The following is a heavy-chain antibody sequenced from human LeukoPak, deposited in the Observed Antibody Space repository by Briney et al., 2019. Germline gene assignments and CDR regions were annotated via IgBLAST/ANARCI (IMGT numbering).Heavy chain of an antibody. Sequence: PGGSLRLSCAASGFTFSDYYMSRIRQAPGKGLEWVSYISSSGSTIYYADSVKGRFTISRDNAKNSLYLQMNSLRAEDTAVYYCARDLAAAGTLYYYYYYYMDVWGKGTTVTISS. CDR3: ARDLAAAGTLYYYYYYYMDV. CDR2: ISSSGSTI. J-gene: IGHJ6*03. V-gene: IGHV3-11*01. CDR1: GFTFSDYY. D-gene: IGHD6-13*01.